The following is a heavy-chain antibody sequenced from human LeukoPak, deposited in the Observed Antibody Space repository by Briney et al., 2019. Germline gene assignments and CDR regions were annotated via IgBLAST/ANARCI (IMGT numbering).Heavy chain of an antibody. CDR3: ARQTGSGLFILP. Sequence: SETLSLTCTVSGGSISSYYWSWIRQPAGKGLEWIGRIYTSGSTNYNPSLKSRVTMSVDTSANLFSLKLNSVTAADTAFYFCARQTGSGLFILPGGQGTLVTVSS. D-gene: IGHD3-10*01. J-gene: IGHJ4*02. CDR2: IYTSGST. CDR1: GGSISSYY. V-gene: IGHV4-4*07.